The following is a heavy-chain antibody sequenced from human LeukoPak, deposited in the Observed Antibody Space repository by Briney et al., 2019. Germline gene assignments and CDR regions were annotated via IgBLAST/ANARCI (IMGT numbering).Heavy chain of an antibody. Sequence: SVKVSCKASGGTFSSYAISWVRQAPGQGLEWMGGIIPIFGTANYAQKFQGRVTITADKSTSTAYMELSSLRSEDTAVYYCARDAKHYYDSSGYGNFDYWGQGTLVTVSS. D-gene: IGHD3-22*01. CDR2: IIPIFGTA. V-gene: IGHV1-69*06. CDR1: GGTFSSYA. J-gene: IGHJ4*02. CDR3: ARDAKHYYDSSGYGNFDY.